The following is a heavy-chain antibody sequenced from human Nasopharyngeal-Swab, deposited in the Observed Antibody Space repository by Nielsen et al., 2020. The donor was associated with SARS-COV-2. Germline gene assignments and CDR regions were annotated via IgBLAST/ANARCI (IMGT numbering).Heavy chain of an antibody. CDR2: ISSSSSYI. CDR1: GFTFNNYN. D-gene: IGHD3-3*01. J-gene: IGHJ6*02. CDR3: ARDGLDYDFWSAYFMDV. V-gene: IGHV3-21*01. Sequence: GRSLRLSYAASGFTFNNYNFNWVRQAPGKGLEWVSSISSSSSYIYYADSVKGRFTISRDNAKNSLYLQMNSLRAEDTAVYYCARDGLDYDFWSAYFMDVWGQGTTVTVSS.